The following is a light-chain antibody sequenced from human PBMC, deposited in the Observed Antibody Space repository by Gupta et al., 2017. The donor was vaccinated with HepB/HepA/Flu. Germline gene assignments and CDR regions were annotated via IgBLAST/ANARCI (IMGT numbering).Light chain of an antibody. V-gene: IGKV1-39*01. CDR3: QQSYSTPT. CDR2: AAS. J-gene: IGKJ1*01. Sequence: DIQMTQSPSSLSASVGDRVTITCRASQSISSYLNWYQQKPGKAPKLLIYAASSWQSGVPSRFSGSGYGTDFTLTSSSRQHEDFATYYCQQSYSTPTFGQGTKVEIK. CDR1: QSISSY.